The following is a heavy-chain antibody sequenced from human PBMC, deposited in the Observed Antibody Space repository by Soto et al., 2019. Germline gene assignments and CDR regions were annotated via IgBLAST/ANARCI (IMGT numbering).Heavy chain of an antibody. CDR3: AREAEANDY. CDR1: GFTFRSYA. J-gene: IGHJ4*02. CDR2: ISYDGSDR. Sequence: GGSLRLSCGVSGFTFRSYAMHWVRQAPGKGLEWVALISYDGSDRYSADSVKGRFTISRDNSKNTVYLQMNSLRVEDTAVYYCAREAEANDYWGQGTLVTVSS. V-gene: IGHV3-30-3*01.